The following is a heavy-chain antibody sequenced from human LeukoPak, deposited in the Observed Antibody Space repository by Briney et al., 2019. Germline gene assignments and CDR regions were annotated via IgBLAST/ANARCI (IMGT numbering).Heavy chain of an antibody. CDR3: ASGGVFTATYDY. CDR2: ISYDGSNK. D-gene: IGHD5-24*01. J-gene: IGHJ4*02. CDR1: GFTFSSYA. Sequence: GGSLRLSCAASGFTFSSYAMHWVRQAPGKGLEWVAVISYDGSNKYYADSVKGRFTMSRDNSTNTLYLQMNSLRAEDTAVYYCASGGVFTATYDYWGQGTLVTVSS. V-gene: IGHV3-30-3*01.